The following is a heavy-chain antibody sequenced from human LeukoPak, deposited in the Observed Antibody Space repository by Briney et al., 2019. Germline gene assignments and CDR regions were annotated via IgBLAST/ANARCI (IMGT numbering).Heavy chain of an antibody. V-gene: IGHV4-31*03. J-gene: IGHJ3*01. CDR1: GVSLSSDKYY. Sequence: PSETLSLTSTVSGVSLSSDKYYWTWIRQRPGKGLEWIGHIYYSGSTSFNPSLKSRVSMSMDTSKSQFSLKLTSVTAADTAVYYCATPYCGAISCLDVFDVWGQGTVVTVSS. CDR3: ATPYCGAISCLDVFDV. CDR2: IYYSGST. D-gene: IGHD2-21*01.